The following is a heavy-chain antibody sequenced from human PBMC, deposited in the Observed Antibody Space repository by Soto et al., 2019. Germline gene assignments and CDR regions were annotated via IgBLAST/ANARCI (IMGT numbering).Heavy chain of an antibody. CDR3: ARQIYDSDTGPNFKYYFDS. Sequence: PAGSLKISCKGSGYSFAGYWITWVRQKPGKGLEWMGRIDPSDSQTYYSPSFRGHVTISVTKSITTVFLQWSSLRASDTAMYYCARQIYDSDTGPNFKYYFDSWGQGTPVTVSS. V-gene: IGHV5-10-1*01. CDR2: IDPSDSQT. D-gene: IGHD3-22*01. CDR1: GYSFAGYW. J-gene: IGHJ4*02.